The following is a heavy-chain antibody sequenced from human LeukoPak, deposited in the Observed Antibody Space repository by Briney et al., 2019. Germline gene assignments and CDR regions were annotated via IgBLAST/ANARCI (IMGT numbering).Heavy chain of an antibody. D-gene: IGHD4-23*01. Sequence: PGGSLRLSCAASGFTLSNFAMTWVRQAPGKGREGGSVITGAGTTHYEDSVKGRFTISRERTNNTLYLQMNSLRDDDTAMYYCAKDVTGRDYGGDCWGQGTLVTVSS. CDR1: GFTLSNFA. J-gene: IGHJ4*02. V-gene: IGHV3-23*01. CDR2: ITGAGTT. CDR3: AKDVTGRDYGGDC.